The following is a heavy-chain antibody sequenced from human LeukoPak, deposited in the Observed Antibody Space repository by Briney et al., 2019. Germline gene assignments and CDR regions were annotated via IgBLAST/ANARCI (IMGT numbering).Heavy chain of an antibody. CDR1: GFTFSSYW. Sequence: GGSLRLSCAASGFTFSSYWMSWVRQAPGKGLEWVANIKQDGSEKYYVDSVKGRFTISRDNAKNSLYLQMNSLRAEDTAVYYCARVGASITIFGVVTDPPDYWGQGTLVTVSS. V-gene: IGHV3-7*01. D-gene: IGHD3-3*01. CDR2: IKQDGSEK. J-gene: IGHJ4*02. CDR3: ARVGASITIFGVVTDPPDY.